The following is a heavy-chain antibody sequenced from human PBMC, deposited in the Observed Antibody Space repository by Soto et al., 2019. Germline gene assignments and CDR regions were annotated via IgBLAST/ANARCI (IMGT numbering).Heavy chain of an antibody. CDR1: GGSISSYY. CDR2: IYYSGGT. D-gene: IGHD1-26*01. CDR3: ARARIVGADDAFDI. V-gene: IGHV4-59*01. J-gene: IGHJ3*02. Sequence: SETLSLTCTVSGGSISSYYWSWIRQPPGKGLEWIGYIYYSGGTNYAQKFQGWVTMTRDTSISTAYMELSRLRSDDTAVYYCARARIVGADDAFDIWGQGTMVTVSS.